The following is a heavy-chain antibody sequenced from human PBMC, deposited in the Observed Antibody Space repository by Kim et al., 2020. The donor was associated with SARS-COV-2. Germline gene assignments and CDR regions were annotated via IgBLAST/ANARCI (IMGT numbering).Heavy chain of an antibody. CDR1: GVSFSGYY. J-gene: IGHJ4*02. CDR3: ARGPPLAMSIAM. CDR2: INHSGST. V-gene: IGHV4-34*01. D-gene: IGHD5-18*01. Sequence: SETLSLTCAVYGVSFSGYYWSWIRQPPGKGLEWIGEINHSGSTNYNPSLMSRVTISVDTSKNQIPLKLSSVTAADTAAYYCARGPPLAMSIAMWCQGTLV.